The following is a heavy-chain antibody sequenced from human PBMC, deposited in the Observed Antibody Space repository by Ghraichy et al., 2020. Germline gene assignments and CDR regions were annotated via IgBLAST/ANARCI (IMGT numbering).Heavy chain of an antibody. V-gene: IGHV1-8*01. CDR1: GYTFTSYD. CDR2: MNPNSGNT. J-gene: IGHJ5*02. D-gene: IGHD3-3*01. Sequence: ASVKVSCKASGYTFTSYDINWVRQATGQGLEWMGWMNPNSGNTGYAQKFQGRVTMTRNTSISTAYMELSSLRSEDTAVHYCARGIWYYDFWSGYRIQHFDPWGQGTLVTVSS. CDR3: ARGIWYYDFWSGYRIQHFDP.